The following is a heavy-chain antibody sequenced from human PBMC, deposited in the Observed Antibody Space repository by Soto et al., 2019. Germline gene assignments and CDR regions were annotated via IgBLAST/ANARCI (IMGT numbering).Heavy chain of an antibody. D-gene: IGHD6-13*01. V-gene: IGHV1-3*01. CDR1: GYTFTSYG. Sequence: QVQLVQSGTEVKKPGASVKVSCKASGYTFTSYGIHWVRQAPGQRLEWMGWITAANGDTKYSPKFQGRVTITRDTSASTAYMERSSLRSEDTAVYYCVRRHVSATGIDWFDPWGQGTLVTVSS. J-gene: IGHJ5*02. CDR3: VRRHVSATGIDWFDP. CDR2: ITAANGDT.